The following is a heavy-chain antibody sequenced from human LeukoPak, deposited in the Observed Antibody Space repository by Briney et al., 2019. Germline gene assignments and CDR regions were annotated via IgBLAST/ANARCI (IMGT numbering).Heavy chain of an antibody. CDR2: IPFDGSNK. CDR3: ARYPWNKQRGPCDY. J-gene: IGHJ4*02. Sequence: PGRSLRLSCAASGFIFKSYPMHWITQTPGKGPEWVAAIPFDGSNKYYADSVQGRFTLSRDNSNNTLYLQMNGLIAEDMAVYYCARYPWNKQRGPCDYVGQRTLVTVSS. V-gene: IGHV3-30*01. CDR1: GFIFKSYP. D-gene: IGHD1-1*01.